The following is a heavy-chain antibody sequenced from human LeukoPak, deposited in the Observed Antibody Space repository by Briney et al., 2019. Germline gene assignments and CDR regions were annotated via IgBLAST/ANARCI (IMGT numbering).Heavy chain of an antibody. CDR1: GGTFSSYA. Sequence: SVKVSCKASGGTFSSYAVSWVRQAPGQGLEWMGGIIPIFGTANYAQKFQGRVTITTDESTSTAYMELSSLRSEDTAVYYCAMAARRGYYFDYWGQGTLVTVSS. CDR3: AMAARRGYYFDY. J-gene: IGHJ4*02. D-gene: IGHD6-6*01. V-gene: IGHV1-69*05. CDR2: IIPIFGTA.